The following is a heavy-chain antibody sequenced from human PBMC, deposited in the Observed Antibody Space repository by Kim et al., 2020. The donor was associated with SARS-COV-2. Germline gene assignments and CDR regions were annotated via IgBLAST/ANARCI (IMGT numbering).Heavy chain of an antibody. CDR2: ISYDGSNK. Sequence: GGSLRLSCAASGFTFSSYGMHWVRQAPGKGLEWVAVISYDGSNKYYADSVKGRFTISRDNSKNTLYLQMNSLRAEDTAVYYCAKESGSGSYYAWTYYYYGMDVWGQGTKVT. CDR1: GFTFSSYG. V-gene: IGHV3-30*18. J-gene: IGHJ6*02. D-gene: IGHD3-10*01. CDR3: AKESGSGSYYAWTYYYYGMDV.